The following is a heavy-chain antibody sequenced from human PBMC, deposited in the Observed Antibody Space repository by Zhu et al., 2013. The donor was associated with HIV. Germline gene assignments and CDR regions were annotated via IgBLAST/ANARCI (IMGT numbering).Heavy chain of an antibody. CDR2: VNPNSGGT. V-gene: IGHV1-2*02. CDR3: ARDRPYSSEWFDP. CDR1: AYSFTGYY. D-gene: IGHD3-10*01. J-gene: IGHJ5*02. Sequence: QVQLVQSGAEVKKPGASVNISCKASAYSFTGYYLNWVRQAPGQGLEWVGWVNPNSGGTNYAQKLQGRVTMTTDTSTSTAYMELRSLRSDDTAVYYCARDRPYSSEWFDPWGQGTLVTVSS.